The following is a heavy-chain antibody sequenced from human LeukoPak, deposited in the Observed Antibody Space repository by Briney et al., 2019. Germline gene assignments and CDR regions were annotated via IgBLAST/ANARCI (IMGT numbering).Heavy chain of an antibody. J-gene: IGHJ4*02. CDR1: GGSISSSSYC. D-gene: IGHD2-2*01. CDR2: IYYSGST. Sequence: SETLSLTCTVSGGSISSSSYCWGWIRQPPGKGLEWIGSIYYSGSTYYNPSPKSRVTISVDTSKNQFSLKLSSVTAADTAVYYCARQLGYCSSTSCYADKVDYWGQGTLVTVSS. V-gene: IGHV4-39*01. CDR3: ARQLGYCSSTSCYADKVDY.